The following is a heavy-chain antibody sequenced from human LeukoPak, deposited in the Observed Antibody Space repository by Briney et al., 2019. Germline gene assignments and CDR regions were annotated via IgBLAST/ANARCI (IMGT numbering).Heavy chain of an antibody. CDR2: ISPSGSTI. J-gene: IGHJ6*02. D-gene: IGHD3-3*01. V-gene: IGHV3-48*03. CDR1: GFTLTSYE. CDR3: ARDPRGSGGGYYGVDV. Sequence: SGGSLRLACAASGFTLTSYEMNWVRQAPGKGLEWVSYISPSGSTIYYAQSVKGRFTISRDNAKNSLYLQMNSLRAEDTAVYYCARDPRGSGGGYYGVDVWGQGTTVTVSS.